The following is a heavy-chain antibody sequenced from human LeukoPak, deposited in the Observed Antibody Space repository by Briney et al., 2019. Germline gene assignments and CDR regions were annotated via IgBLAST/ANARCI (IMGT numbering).Heavy chain of an antibody. D-gene: IGHD4-17*01. CDR2: IYYSGST. CDR1: GGSLSSSSYY. Sequence: SETLSLTCTVSGGSLSSSSYYWGWVRQPPGTGREWVGSIYYSGSTYYNPSLKSRVTISVDTSKNQFSLKLSSVTAADTAVYYCASSTTVTTDDAFDIWGQGTMVTVSS. V-gene: IGHV4-39*01. CDR3: ASSTTVTTDDAFDI. J-gene: IGHJ3*02.